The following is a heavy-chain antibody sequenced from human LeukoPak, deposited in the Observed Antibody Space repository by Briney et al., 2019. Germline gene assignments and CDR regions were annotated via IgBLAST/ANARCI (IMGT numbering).Heavy chain of an antibody. Sequence: SETLSLTCTVSGGSISSSSYYWGWIRQPPGKGLEWIGSIYYSGSTNYNPSLKSRVTISVDTSKNQFSLKLSSVTAADTAVYYCARADTPWDAFDIWGQGTMVTVSS. J-gene: IGHJ3*02. D-gene: IGHD2-2*02. CDR1: GGSISSSSYY. CDR3: ARADTPWDAFDI. CDR2: IYYSGST. V-gene: IGHV4-39*07.